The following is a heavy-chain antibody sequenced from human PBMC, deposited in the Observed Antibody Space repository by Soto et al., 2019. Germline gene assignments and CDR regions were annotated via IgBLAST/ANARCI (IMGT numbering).Heavy chain of an antibody. CDR1: GFTFSDHY. Sequence: GGSLRLSCAASGFTFSDHYMSWIRQAPGKGLEWASYISSSGDIIYYADSVKGRFTISRDNAKNSLYLQMNSLRAEDTAVYYCARDLGYYDSSGYFDYCGQGTLVTVSS. CDR2: ISSSGDII. CDR3: ARDLGYYDSSGYFDY. V-gene: IGHV3-11*01. D-gene: IGHD3-22*01. J-gene: IGHJ4*02.